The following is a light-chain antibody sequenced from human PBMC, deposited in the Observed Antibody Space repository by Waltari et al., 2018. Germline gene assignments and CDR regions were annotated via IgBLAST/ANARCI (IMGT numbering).Light chain of an antibody. J-gene: IGLJ1*01. CDR1: SGHHDFA. CDR2: VNADGSH. V-gene: IGLV4-69*01. Sequence: QLMLTQSPSASASLGASVNLTCILTSGHHDFAVAWQQQAPEKAPRFLMKVNADGSHIRGDDIPDRFSGSSSGAERFLTISSLQSEDEADHFCQTWTAGIGVFGRGTTVSVL. CDR3: QTWTAGIGV.